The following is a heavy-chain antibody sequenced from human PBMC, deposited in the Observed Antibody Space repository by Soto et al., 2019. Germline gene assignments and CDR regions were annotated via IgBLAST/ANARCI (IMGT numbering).Heavy chain of an antibody. V-gene: IGHV1-69*13. CDR2: IIPIFGTA. CDR3: AGGEGGILTGSRPGDYYYGMDV. CDR1: GGTFSSYA. D-gene: IGHD3-9*01. Sequence: GASVKVSCKASGGTFSSYAISWVRQAPGQGLEWMGGIIPIFGTANYAQKFQGRVTITADESTSTAYMELSSPRSEDTAVYYCAGGEGGILTGSRPGDYYYGMDVWGQGTTVT. J-gene: IGHJ6*02.